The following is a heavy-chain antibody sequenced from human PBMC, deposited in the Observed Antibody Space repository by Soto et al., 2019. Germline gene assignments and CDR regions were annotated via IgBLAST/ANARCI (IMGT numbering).Heavy chain of an antibody. Sequence: GVSLRRSCVVSAFSFSDYYMSWIRQAPGKGLEWISYISNTGSTKYYADSVKGRFTISRDNAKNSLYLQMNSLRGEDTAVYYCARDYYGDYILDYWGQGTLVTVSS. J-gene: IGHJ4*02. V-gene: IGHV3-11*01. D-gene: IGHD4-17*01. CDR1: AFSFSDYY. CDR3: ARDYYGDYILDY. CDR2: ISNTGSTK.